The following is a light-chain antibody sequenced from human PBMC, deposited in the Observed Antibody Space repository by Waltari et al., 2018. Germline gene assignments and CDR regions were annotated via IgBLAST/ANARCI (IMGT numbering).Light chain of an antibody. J-gene: IGKJ5*01. CDR3: QQADSIPIT. CDR2: KAS. CDR1: QSISSW. V-gene: IGKV1-5*03. Sequence: DIQMTQSPSTLSASVGDTVTITCRASQSISSWLAWYQQKPGKAPKLLIHKASTLESGVPSRFSGSGSGTDFTLTISSLQPEDFATYFCQQADSIPITFGQGTRLEIK.